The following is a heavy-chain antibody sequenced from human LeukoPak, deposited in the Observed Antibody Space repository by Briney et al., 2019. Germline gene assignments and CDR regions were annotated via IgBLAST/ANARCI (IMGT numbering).Heavy chain of an antibody. J-gene: IGHJ3*02. V-gene: IGHV1-8*01. CDR2: MNPISGNT. CDR3: ARAEDQLLNDAFDI. CDR1: GYTFTSYD. D-gene: IGHD2-2*01. Sequence: GASVKVSCKASGYTFTSYDINWVRQATGQGLEWMGWMNPISGNTGYAQKFQGRVTMTRNTSISTAYMELSSLRSEDTAVYYCARAEDQLLNDAFDIWGQGTMVTVSS.